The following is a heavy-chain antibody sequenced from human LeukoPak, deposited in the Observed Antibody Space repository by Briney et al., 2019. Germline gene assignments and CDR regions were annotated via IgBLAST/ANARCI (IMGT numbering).Heavy chain of an antibody. CDR2: ISAKNGDT. D-gene: IGHD3-10*01. J-gene: IGHJ4*02. CDR3: ARDEGRGSGSYFPNYFDY. Sequence: VSGKVSCKASGYTFTRYGISWVRQAPGEGLEWMGWISAKNGDTKYVQKFQGRVTMTTDTSTSTAYMDLRTLRSDDTAVYYCARDEGRGSGSYFPNYFDYWGQGTLVTVSS. CDR1: GYTFTRYG. V-gene: IGHV1-18*01.